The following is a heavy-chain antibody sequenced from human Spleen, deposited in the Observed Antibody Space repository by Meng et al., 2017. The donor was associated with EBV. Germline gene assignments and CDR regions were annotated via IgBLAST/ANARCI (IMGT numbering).Heavy chain of an antibody. CDR2: IHSSGNT. V-gene: IGHV4-59*01. CDR1: GGSMRGYY. J-gene: IGHJ5*02. D-gene: IGHD3-16*01. Sequence: QVRRREPGPGWVKPSGTLSLTCNVSGGSMRGYYWTWIRQPPGKGLEWVGYIHSSGNTYYHPSLKTRLTMSVDTSKNQFSLKLSSVTAADTAVYYCSRGQGTIMTAGHWFDPWGQGTLVTVSS. CDR3: SRGQGTIMTAGHWFDP.